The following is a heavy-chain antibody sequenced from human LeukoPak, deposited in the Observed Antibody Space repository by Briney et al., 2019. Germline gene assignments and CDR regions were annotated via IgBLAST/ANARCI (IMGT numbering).Heavy chain of an antibody. CDR2: ISYDGSNK. D-gene: IGHD6-6*01. V-gene: IGHV3-30-3*01. CDR3: ARWFSRYSSSSYYFDY. Sequence: GGSLRLSCAASGFTFSSYAMHWVRQAPGKGLEWVAVISYDGSNKYYADSVKGRFTISRDNSKNTLYLQMNSLRAEDTAVYYCARWFSRYSSSSYYFDYWGQGTLVTVSS. CDR1: GFTFSSYA. J-gene: IGHJ4*02.